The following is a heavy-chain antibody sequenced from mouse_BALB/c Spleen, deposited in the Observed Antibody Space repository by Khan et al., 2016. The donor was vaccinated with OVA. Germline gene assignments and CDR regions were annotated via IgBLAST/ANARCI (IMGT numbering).Heavy chain of an antibody. Sequence: EVELVESGGGLVKPGGSLKLSCAASGFTFSDYYMYWIRQTPEKRLEWVATISDGSTYTYYPDSVKGRFTISRDNAKNSLYLQMSSLQSEDTAIYYCARDHYGDPFSYWGQETLVTVSA. CDR2: ISDGSTYT. CDR3: ARDHYGDPFSY. J-gene: IGHJ3*01. V-gene: IGHV5-4*02. D-gene: IGHD2-13*01. CDR1: GFTFSDYY.